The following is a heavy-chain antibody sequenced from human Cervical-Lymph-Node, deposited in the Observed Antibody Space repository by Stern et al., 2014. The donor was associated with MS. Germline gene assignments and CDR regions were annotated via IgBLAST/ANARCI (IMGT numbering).Heavy chain of an antibody. V-gene: IGHV1-3*04. D-gene: IGHD3-10*01. J-gene: IGHJ5*01. CDR3: TSLSGPLDS. CDR2: IITGNGDT. CDR1: GHTFA. Sequence: QVQLVQSGAEVKKPGASVKVSCKASGHTFAVHWVRQAPGQRLEWMGRIITGNGDTNYSQKFQGRVTITRDTLASTAYMELRSLRSEDTAVYYCTSLSGPLDSWGQGTLVTVSS.